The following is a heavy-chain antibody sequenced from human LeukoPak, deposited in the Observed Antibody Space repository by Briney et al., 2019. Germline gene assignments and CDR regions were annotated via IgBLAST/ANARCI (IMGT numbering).Heavy chain of an antibody. Sequence: GGSLRLSCAASGFTFSSYAMSWVRQAPGKGLEWVSAISGSGGSTYYADSVKGRFTISRDNSKNTLYLQMNSLRAEDTAVYYCAKPGAYYDILTSHFDYWGQGTLVTVSS. CDR1: GFTFSSYA. J-gene: IGHJ4*02. CDR2: ISGSGGST. D-gene: IGHD3-9*01. CDR3: AKPGAYYDILTSHFDY. V-gene: IGHV3-23*01.